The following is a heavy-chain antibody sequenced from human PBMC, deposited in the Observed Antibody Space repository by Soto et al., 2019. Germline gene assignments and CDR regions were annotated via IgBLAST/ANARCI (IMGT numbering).Heavy chain of an antibody. CDR3: TKLRPTSGVRPHSYAPKVPFDN. CDR2: ISGSGDNT. D-gene: IGHD3-16*01. V-gene: IGHV3-23*01. Sequence: EVQLMESGGDLVKPGGSLRLSCVASGFTFSSYAMSWVRQAPGKGLERVSGISGSGDNTFYAESVKGRFNISRDNSKNTLFLEMNSLRAEDTAVYYCTKLRPTSGVRPHSYAPKVPFDNWGQGTLATVSS. J-gene: IGHJ4*02. CDR1: GFTFSSYA.